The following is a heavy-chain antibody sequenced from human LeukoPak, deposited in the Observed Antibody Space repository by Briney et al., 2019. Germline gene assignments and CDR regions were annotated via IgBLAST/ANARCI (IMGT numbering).Heavy chain of an antibody. CDR1: GGSVSSGSYY. CDR2: IYYSGST. D-gene: IGHD5-12*01. CDR3: ARARFSGYDLDY. V-gene: IGHV4-61*01. J-gene: IGHJ4*02. Sequence: SETLSLTCTVSGGSVSSGSYYWSWIRQPPGKGLEWIGYIYYSGSTNYNPSLKSRVTISVDTSKNQFSLKPSSVTAADTAVYYCARARFSGYDLDYWGQGTLVTVSS.